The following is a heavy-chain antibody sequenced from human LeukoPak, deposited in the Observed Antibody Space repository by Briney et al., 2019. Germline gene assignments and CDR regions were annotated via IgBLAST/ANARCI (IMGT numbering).Heavy chain of an antibody. Sequence: GGSLRLSCAASGFTFSSYWMYWVRQAPGKGLVWVSRIDSDGSSTRYAGSVKGRFTISRDNAKNTVYLQMTSLRVEDTAMYYCAGVGATTPFDYWGQGILVTVSS. CDR1: GFTFSSYW. J-gene: IGHJ4*02. V-gene: IGHV3-74*01. D-gene: IGHD1-26*01. CDR2: IDSDGSST. CDR3: AGVGATTPFDY.